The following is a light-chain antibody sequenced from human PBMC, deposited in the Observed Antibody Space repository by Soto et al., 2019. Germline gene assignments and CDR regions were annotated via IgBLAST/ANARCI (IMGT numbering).Light chain of an antibody. CDR2: DAS. CDR3: QQHESYSRT. CDR1: QRISKW. V-gene: IGKV1-5*01. Sequence: DIQMTQSPSTVSASVGDRVTITCLASQRISKWLAWFQQKPGKAPKLLIYDASTLESGVPSRFSGGGSETEFTLTISGLQPDDFATYICQQHESYSRTFGQGTKVDI. J-gene: IGKJ1*01.